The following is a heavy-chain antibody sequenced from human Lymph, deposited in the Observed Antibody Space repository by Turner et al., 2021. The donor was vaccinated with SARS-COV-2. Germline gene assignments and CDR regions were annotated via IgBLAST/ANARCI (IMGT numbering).Heavy chain of an antibody. CDR3: ARAAHMDY. CDR2: ISNSSSYI. V-gene: IGHV3-21*01. J-gene: IGHJ4*02. D-gene: IGHD2-21*01. CDR1: GFTFSSYS. Sequence: EVQLVESGGCLVKPGGSLRLSCAASGFTFSSYSMNWVRQAPGKVLEWVSSISNSSSYIYYADSVKGRFTISRDNAKNSLYLQMNSLRAEDTAVYYCARAAHMDYWGQGILVTVSS.